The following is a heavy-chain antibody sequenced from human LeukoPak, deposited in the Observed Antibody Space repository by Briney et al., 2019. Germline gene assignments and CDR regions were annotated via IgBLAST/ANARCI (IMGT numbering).Heavy chain of an antibody. D-gene: IGHD3-10*01. CDR3: ARGFGELPFDY. J-gene: IGHJ4*02. CDR2: ISSDGSRT. CDR1: GFTFSTYW. Sequence: GGSLRLSCAASGFTFSTYWIHWVRQAPGKGLVWVSRISSDGSRTSYADSVKGRFTISRDNAKNSLYLQMNSLRAEDTAVYYCARGFGELPFDYWGQGTLVTVSS. V-gene: IGHV3-74*01.